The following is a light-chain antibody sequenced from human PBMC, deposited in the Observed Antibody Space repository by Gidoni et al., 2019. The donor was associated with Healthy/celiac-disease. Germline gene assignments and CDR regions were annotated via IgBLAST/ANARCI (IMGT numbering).Light chain of an antibody. J-gene: IGKJ1*01. CDR3: QQYGSSPPWT. CDR2: GAS. Sequence: EIVLTQSPGTLSLSPGERATLSCRASQGFSSSYLAWYQQKPGQAPRLLIYGASSRATGIPDRFSGSGSGTDVTLTISRLEPEDFAVYYCQQYGSSPPWTFGQGTKVEIK. V-gene: IGKV3-20*01. CDR1: QGFSSSY.